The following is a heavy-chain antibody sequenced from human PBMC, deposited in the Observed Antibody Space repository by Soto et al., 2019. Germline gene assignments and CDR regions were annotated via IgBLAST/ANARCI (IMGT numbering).Heavy chain of an antibody. CDR2: ISYDGNNK. V-gene: IGHV3-30*18. J-gene: IGHJ3*02. CDR1: GFTFRSYG. Sequence: QVQLVESGGGVVQPGRSLRLSCAASGFTFRSYGIHWVRQAPGKGLEWVAVISYDGNNKYYADSVKGRFTISRDNSKNTLYLQMNSLRAEDTAVYYCAKNGPSSGSGAFDIWGQGTMVTVSS. CDR3: AKNGPSSGSGAFDI. D-gene: IGHD3-10*01.